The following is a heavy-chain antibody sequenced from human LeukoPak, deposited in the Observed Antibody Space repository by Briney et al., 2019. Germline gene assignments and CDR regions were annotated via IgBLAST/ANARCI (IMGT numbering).Heavy chain of an antibody. CDR1: GGSISSGSYY. Sequence: PSETLSLTCTVSGGSISSGSYYWSWIRQPAGKGLEWIGRIYTNGSTNYNPSLKSRVTISVDTSKNQFSLKLSSVTAADTAVYYCARGGRYYDSSGYYSIDYWAREPWSPSPQ. D-gene: IGHD3-22*01. CDR3: ARGGRYYDSSGYYSIDY. CDR2: IYTNGST. V-gene: IGHV4-61*02. J-gene: IGHJ4*02.